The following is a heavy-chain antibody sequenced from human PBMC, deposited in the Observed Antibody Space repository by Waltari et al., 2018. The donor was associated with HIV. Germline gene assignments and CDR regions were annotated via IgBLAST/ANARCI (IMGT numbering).Heavy chain of an antibody. CDR1: GYRFTGYW. V-gene: IGHV5-10-1*01. D-gene: IGHD3-22*01. CDR2: IDPSDSYI. Sequence: VQLVQSGAEVKKPGESLRISCKGFGYRFTGYWISWVRQMPGKGREWMGRIDPSDSYINYSPSFQGHVTISADKSINTAYLQWSSLKASDSAMYYCARAQGMTMTVEVAFDIWGQGTMVTVSP. CDR3: ARAQGMTMTVEVAFDI. J-gene: IGHJ3*02.